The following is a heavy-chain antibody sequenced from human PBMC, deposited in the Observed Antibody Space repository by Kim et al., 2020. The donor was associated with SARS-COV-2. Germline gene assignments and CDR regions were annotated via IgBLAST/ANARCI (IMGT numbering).Heavy chain of an antibody. CDR1: GFTFSSYA. D-gene: IGHD3-9*01. Sequence: GGSLRLSCAASGFTFSSYAMSWVRKAPGKGLEWVSAISGSGGSTYYADSVKGRFTISRDTSKNTLYLQMNSLRAGDTAVYYCATTPLRYFDWLSAFDYWGQGTLVTVSS. V-gene: IGHV3-23*01. CDR3: ATTPLRYFDWLSAFDY. J-gene: IGHJ4*02. CDR2: ISGSGGST.